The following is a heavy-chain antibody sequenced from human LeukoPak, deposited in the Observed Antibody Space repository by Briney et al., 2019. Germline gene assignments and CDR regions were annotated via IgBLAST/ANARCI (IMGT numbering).Heavy chain of an antibody. V-gene: IGHV1-2*02. CDR3: ARASPKWRCFAY. D-gene: IGHD3-16*01. J-gene: IGHJ4*02. CDR2: INPNSGDT. CDR1: GYTFTGYY. Sequence: ASVKVSCKASGYTFTGYYMHWVRQSPGQGREWMGRINPNSGDTDYAQKFQGRVTMTRDTSINTAYMELSSLRSDDTAVYYCARASPKWRCFAYWGQGTLGTVSS.